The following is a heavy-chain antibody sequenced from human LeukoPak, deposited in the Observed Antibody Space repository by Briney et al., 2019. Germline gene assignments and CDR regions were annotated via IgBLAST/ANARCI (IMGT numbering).Heavy chain of an antibody. CDR1: GGSFSGYY. CDR3: ARARSGWLFDY. J-gene: IGHJ4*02. V-gene: IGHV4-34*01. D-gene: IGHD6-19*01. CDR2: INHSGST. Sequence: SETLSLTCAVYGGSFSGYYWSWIRQPPGKGLEWIGEINHSGSTNYNPSLKSRVTISVDTSKSQFSLKLSSVTAADTAVYYCARARSGWLFDYWGQGTLVTVSS.